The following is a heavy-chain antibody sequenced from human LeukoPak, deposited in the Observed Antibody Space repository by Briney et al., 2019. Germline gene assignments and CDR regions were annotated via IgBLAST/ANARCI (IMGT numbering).Heavy chain of an antibody. J-gene: IGHJ4*02. D-gene: IGHD6-13*01. CDR1: GFTFSSYS. Sequence: GGSLRLSCAASGFTFSSYSMNWVRQAPGKGLEWVSSISSSSSYIYYADSVKGRFTISRDNAKNSLYLQMNSLRAEDTAVYYCARARTRGYGSSWSPFDYWGQGTLVTVSS. V-gene: IGHV3-21*01. CDR3: ARARTRGYGSSWSPFDY. CDR2: ISSSSSYI.